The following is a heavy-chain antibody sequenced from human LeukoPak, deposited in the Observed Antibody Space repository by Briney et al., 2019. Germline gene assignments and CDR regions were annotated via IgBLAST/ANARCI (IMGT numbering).Heavy chain of an antibody. CDR1: GGSFSGYY. D-gene: IGHD2-15*01. CDR3: ARDPGYCSGGSCYSDY. CDR2: INHSGST. Sequence: SETLSLTCAVYGGSFSGYYWSWIRQPPGKGLEWIGEINHSGSTNYNPSLKSRVTISVDTSKSQFSLKLSSVTAADTAVYYCARDPGYCSGGSCYSDYWGQGTLVTVSS. V-gene: IGHV4-34*01. J-gene: IGHJ4*02.